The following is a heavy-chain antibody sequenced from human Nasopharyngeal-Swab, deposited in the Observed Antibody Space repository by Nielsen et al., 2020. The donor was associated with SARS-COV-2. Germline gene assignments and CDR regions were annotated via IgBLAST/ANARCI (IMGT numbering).Heavy chain of an antibody. J-gene: IGHJ4*02. CDR1: GWSFSGYY. CDR2: INPSGTT. D-gene: IGHD3-22*01. CDR3: ARGHRSISMIVVVIATAHFYFDS. V-gene: IGHV4-34*01. Sequence: SETLSLTCAVYGWSFSGYYWSWIRQPPGKGLEWIGEINPSGTTSYQPSLKSRVTISSDTSKNQFYLRLSSVTAADTAVYYCARGHRSISMIVVVIATAHFYFDSWGRGTLVTVTS.